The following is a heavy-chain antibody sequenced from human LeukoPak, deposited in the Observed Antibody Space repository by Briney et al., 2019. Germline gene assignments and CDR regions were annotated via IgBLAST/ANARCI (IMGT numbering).Heavy chain of an antibody. J-gene: IGHJ4*02. CDR3: ARVRSIAAAGREFDY. V-gene: IGHV1-2*02. CDR1: AYTFTGYF. Sequence: ASVKVSCKASAYTFTGYFIHWVRQAPGQGLEWMGWINPDSGGTSYAQKFQGRVTMTRDTSISTAYMELSRLRSDDSAVYFCARVRSIAAAGREFDYWGQGTLVTVSS. D-gene: IGHD6-13*01. CDR2: INPDSGGT.